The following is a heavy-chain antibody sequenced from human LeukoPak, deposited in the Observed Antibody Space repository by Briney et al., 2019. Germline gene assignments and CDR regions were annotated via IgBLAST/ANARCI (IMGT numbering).Heavy chain of an antibody. CDR3: ANNGVSPNYYYGMNV. D-gene: IGHD2-8*01. V-gene: IGHV3-7*02. CDR1: GFTLGIYW. CDR2: INQDGGEK. Sequence: GGSLRLSCEASGFTLGIYWMTWVRQAPGKGLEWVANINQDGGEKYHVDSVRGRFTISRDNAKNSLYLQMNSLRAEDTGVYYCANNGVSPNYYYGMNVWGQGTTVTVSS. J-gene: IGHJ6*02.